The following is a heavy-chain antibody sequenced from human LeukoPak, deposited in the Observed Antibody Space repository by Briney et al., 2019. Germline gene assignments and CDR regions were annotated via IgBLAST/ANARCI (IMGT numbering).Heavy chain of an antibody. CDR1: GFTFSSYA. J-gene: IGHJ6*04. D-gene: IGHD6-19*01. Sequence: PGRSLRLSCAASGFTFSSYAMHWVRQAPGKGLEWVAVISYDGSNKYYADSVKGRFTISRDNSKNTLYLQMNSLRAEDTAVYYCAKREQWLVLFYYYYGLDVWGKGTTVTVSS. CDR2: ISYDGSNK. V-gene: IGHV3-30-3*02. CDR3: AKREQWLVLFYYYYGLDV.